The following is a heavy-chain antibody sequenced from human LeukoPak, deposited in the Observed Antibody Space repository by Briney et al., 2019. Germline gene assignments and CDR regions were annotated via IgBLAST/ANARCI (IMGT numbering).Heavy chain of an antibody. V-gene: IGHV3-7*01. CDR3: ARDKGGSGWYDAFDI. J-gene: IGHJ3*02. Sequence: GGSLRLSCAASGFTFSSYWMSWVRQAPGKGLEWVANIKQDGSEKYYVDSVKGRFTISRDNAKNSLYLQMNSLRAEDTAVYYCARDKGGSGWYDAFDIWGQGTMVTVSP. CDR1: GFTFSSYW. CDR2: IKQDGSEK. D-gene: IGHD6-19*01.